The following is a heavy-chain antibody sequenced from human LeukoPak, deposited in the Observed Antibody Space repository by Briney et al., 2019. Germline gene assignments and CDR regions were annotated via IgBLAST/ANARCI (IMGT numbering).Heavy chain of an antibody. CDR2: IYSSERT. J-gene: IGHJ4*02. D-gene: IGHD3-10*01. CDR1: GGSISSSSYY. Sequence: SQTLSLTCTVSGGSISSSSYYWNWIRQPAGKGLEWLGLIYSSERTNTNPSLKSRVNISVDTSKSQFSLKLSSVTAADTAVYFSARASRGFGELSYFNYCGQGILVTVSS. CDR3: ARASRGFGELSYFNY. V-gene: IGHV4-61*02.